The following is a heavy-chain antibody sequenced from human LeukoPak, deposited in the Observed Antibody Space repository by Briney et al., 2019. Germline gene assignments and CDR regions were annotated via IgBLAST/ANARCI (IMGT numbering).Heavy chain of an antibody. V-gene: IGHV1-3*01. D-gene: IGHD1-1*01. CDR3: TRPYKEQLDFDH. J-gene: IGHJ4*02. Sequence: GASVTVSCKASGYTFTRYPMHWVRQVPGQRLEWMGWINVGNGDTKYSQKLQGRITITRDTSADTVYMELSSLRSEDTAVYYCTRPYKEQLDFDHWGQGTLVIVSS. CDR1: GYTFTRYP. CDR2: INVGNGDT.